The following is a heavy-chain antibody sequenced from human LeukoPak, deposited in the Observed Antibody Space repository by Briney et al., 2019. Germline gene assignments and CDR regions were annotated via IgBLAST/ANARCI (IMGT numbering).Heavy chain of an antibody. CDR3: ARRPIDYYYMDV. CDR2: ISYDGSNK. V-gene: IGHV3-30*04. Sequence: GGSLRLSCAASGFTFSSYAMHWVRQAPGKGLEWVAVISYDGSNKYYADPVKGRFTISRDNSKNTLYLQMNSLRAEDTAVYYCARRPIDYYYMDVWGKGTTVTVSS. J-gene: IGHJ6*03. CDR1: GFTFSSYA.